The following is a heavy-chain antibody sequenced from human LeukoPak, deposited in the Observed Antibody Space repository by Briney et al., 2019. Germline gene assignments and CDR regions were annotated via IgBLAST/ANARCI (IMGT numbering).Heavy chain of an antibody. CDR1: GFTVSSNS. CDR2: LYNGGGA. J-gene: IGHJ4*02. D-gene: IGHD6-19*01. V-gene: IGHV3-53*01. CDR3: ARRDTTGWFHHFDY. Sequence: QPGGSLRLSCAASGFTVSSNSMTWVRQAPGKGLEWVSILYNGGGANYADSVKGRFTISRDNSSNTLFLQMNSLRDEDTAVYYCARRDTTGWFHHFDYWGQGTLVTVSS.